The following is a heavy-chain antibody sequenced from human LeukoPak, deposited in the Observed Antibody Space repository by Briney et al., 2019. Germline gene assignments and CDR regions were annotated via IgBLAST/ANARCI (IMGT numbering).Heavy chain of an antibody. V-gene: IGHV4-39*07. Sequence: PSETLSLTCTVSGGSISSSSYYWGWIRQPPGKGLEWIGSIYYSGSTYYNPSLKSRVTISVDTSKNQFSLKLSSVTAADTAVYYCASKPTHYGSGSYYRDYWGQGTLVTVSS. D-gene: IGHD3-10*01. CDR3: ASKPTHYGSGSYYRDY. CDR2: IYYSGST. CDR1: GGSISSSSYY. J-gene: IGHJ4*02.